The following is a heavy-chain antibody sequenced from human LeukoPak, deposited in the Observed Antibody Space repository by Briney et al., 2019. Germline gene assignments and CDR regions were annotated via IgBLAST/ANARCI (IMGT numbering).Heavy chain of an antibody. CDR3: ATGPATTLNRRRRGYAFDI. V-gene: IGHV1-8*01. D-gene: IGHD1-1*01. CDR1: GYTFTSYD. J-gene: IGHJ3*02. CDR2: MNPNSGNT. Sequence: ASVKVSCKASGYTFTSYDINWVRQATGQGLEWMGWMNPNSGNTGYAEKFQGRVTMTRNTSISTAYMELSSLRSEDTAVYYCATGPATTLNRRRRGYAFDIWGQGTMVTVSS.